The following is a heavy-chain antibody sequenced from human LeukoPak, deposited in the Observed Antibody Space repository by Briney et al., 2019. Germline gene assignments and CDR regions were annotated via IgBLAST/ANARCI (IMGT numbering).Heavy chain of an antibody. CDR2: INHSGST. J-gene: IGHJ6*02. CDR3: ARGRGRPRHPIVVVPAASYYYYYGMDV. CDR1: GGSFSGYN. V-gene: IGHV4-34*01. D-gene: IGHD2-2*01. Sequence: SETLSLSCADYGGSFSGYNWSWIRQPPGKGLGWIGEINHSGSTNYNPSLKSRVTISVDTSKNQFSLKLSSVTAADTAVYYCARGRGRPRHPIVVVPAASYYYYYGMDVWGQGTTGTVSS.